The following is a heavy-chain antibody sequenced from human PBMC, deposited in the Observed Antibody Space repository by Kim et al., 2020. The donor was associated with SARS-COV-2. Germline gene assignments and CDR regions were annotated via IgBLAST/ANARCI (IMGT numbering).Heavy chain of an antibody. D-gene: IGHD3-22*01. CDR1: GGSISTINW. CDR2: VFHSGIS. CDR3: ARDVGSSGYYAFDY. Sequence: SETLSLTCAVSGGSISTINWWSWVRQPPGKGLEWIGQVFHSGISSYNPSLKSRVTISVDKSKNQLSLKLNSVTATDTAVYYCARDVGSSGYYAFDYWGQGTLVTVSS. V-gene: IGHV4-4*02. J-gene: IGHJ4*02.